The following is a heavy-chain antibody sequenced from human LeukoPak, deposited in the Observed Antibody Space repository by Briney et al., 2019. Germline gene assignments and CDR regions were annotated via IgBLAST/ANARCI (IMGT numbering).Heavy chain of an antibody. CDR2: IWYDGSNK. CDR1: GFTFSSYG. CDR3: ASLTAPDAFDI. D-gene: IGHD4/OR15-4a*01. V-gene: IGHV3-33*01. J-gene: IGHJ3*02. Sequence: GGSLRLSCAASGFTFSSYGMHWVRQAPGKGLEWVAVIWYDGSNKYYADSVKGQFTISRDNSKNTLYLQMSSLRADDTAVYYCASLTAPDAFDIWGQGTMVTVSS.